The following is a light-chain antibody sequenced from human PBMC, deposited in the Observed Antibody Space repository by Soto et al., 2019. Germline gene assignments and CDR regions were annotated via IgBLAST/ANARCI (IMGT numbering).Light chain of an antibody. Sequence: QSVLTQPPSVSEAPRQRVTISCSGSSSNIGNNAVNWYQQLPGKAPKLLIYYDDLLPSGVSDRFSGSKSGTSASLAISGLQSEDEADYYCAAWDDSLNAPVFGGGTKVTVL. CDR3: AAWDDSLNAPV. J-gene: IGLJ3*02. CDR1: SSNIGNNA. CDR2: YDD. V-gene: IGLV1-36*01.